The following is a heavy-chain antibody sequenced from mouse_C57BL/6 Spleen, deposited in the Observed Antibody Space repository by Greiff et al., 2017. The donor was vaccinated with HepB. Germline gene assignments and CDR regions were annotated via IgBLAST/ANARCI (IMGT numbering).Heavy chain of an antibody. CDR1: GYTFTDYE. Sequence: VQLQQSGAELVRPGASVTLSCKASGYTFTDYEMHWVKQTPVHGLEWIGAIDPETGGTAYNQKFKGKAILTADKSSSTAYMELRSLTSEDSAVYYCTRRELRYYFDYWGQGTTLTVSS. CDR3: TRRELRYYFDY. J-gene: IGHJ2*01. D-gene: IGHD1-1*01. V-gene: IGHV1-15*01. CDR2: IDPETGGT.